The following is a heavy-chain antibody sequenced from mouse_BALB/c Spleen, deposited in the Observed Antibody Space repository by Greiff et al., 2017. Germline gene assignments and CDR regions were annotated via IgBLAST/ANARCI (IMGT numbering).Heavy chain of an antibody. Sequence: QVQLKQSGPELVKPGASVKISCKASGYTFTDYYINWVQQKPGQGLEWIGWIYPGSGNTKYNEKFKGKATLTVDTSSSTAYMQLSSLTSEDTAVYFCASTTATGYFDYWGQGTTLTVSS. V-gene: IGHV1-84*02. D-gene: IGHD1-2*01. CDR1: GYTFTDYY. CDR2: IYPGSGNT. J-gene: IGHJ2*01. CDR3: ASTTATGYFDY.